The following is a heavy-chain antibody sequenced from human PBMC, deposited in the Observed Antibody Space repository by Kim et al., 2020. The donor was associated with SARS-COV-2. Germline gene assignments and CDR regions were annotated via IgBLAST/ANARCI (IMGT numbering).Heavy chain of an antibody. CDR2: IYYSGST. V-gene: IGHV4-31*03. D-gene: IGHD2-21*02. CDR3: ARGGVCGGDCYHVLDFDY. Sequence: SETLSLTCTVSGGSISSGGYYWSWIRQHPGKGLEWIGYIYYSGSTYYNPSLKSRVTISVDTSKNQFSLKLSSVTAADTAVYYCARGGVCGGDCYHVLDFDYWGQGTLVTVSS. CDR1: GGSISSGGYY. J-gene: IGHJ4*02.